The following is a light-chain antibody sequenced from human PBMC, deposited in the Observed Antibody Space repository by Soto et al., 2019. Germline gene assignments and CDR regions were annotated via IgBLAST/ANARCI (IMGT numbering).Light chain of an antibody. CDR3: QKYNSAPLT. V-gene: IGKV1-27*01. Sequence: DVQMTQSPSSLSAFVGDRVTITCRASQGIAPYLAWFQQKPGKVPKLLIYDTSNLQSGVPSRFSGSGSGTDFTLTINSLQPEDFGSYYCQKYNSAPLTFGGGTKVEIK. CDR2: DTS. CDR1: QGIAPY. J-gene: IGKJ4*01.